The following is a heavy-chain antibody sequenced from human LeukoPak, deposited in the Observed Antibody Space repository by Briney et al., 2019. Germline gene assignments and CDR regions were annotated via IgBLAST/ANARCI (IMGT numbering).Heavy chain of an antibody. CDR2: IYNSGST. CDR3: ARPSRDGYRYTFDY. D-gene: IGHD5-24*01. CDR1: GGSIGSYY. J-gene: IGHJ4*02. Sequence: SETLSLTCAVSGGSIGSYYWSWIRQPPGKGLEWIGYIYNSGSTNYSPSLKSRVTISVDTPKNQFSLKLSSVTAADTAVYYCARPSRDGYRYTFDYWGQGILVTVSS. V-gene: IGHV4-59*01.